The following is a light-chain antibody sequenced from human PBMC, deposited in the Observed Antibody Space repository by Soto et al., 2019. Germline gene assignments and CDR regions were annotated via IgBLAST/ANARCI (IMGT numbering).Light chain of an antibody. CDR3: QQYYSYSWT. V-gene: IGKV1-5*01. J-gene: IGKJ1*01. CDR2: DAS. CDR1: ESIRTW. Sequence: DIQMTQSPSTLSASIGDRVTITCRASESIRTWLAWYQHKPGKAPKFLIYDASSLESGVPSRFSGSGSGTDFTLTISCLQSEDFATYYCQQYYSYSWTFGQGTKVEIK.